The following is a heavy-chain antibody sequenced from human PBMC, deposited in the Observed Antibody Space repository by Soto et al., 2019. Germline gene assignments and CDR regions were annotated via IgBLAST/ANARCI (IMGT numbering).Heavy chain of an antibody. V-gene: IGHV1-69*02. CDR3: ASRYDSSDY. Sequence: QVQLVQSGAEVKKPGSSVKVSCKASGGTFSSYTISWVRQAPGQGLEWMGRIIPILGIANYAQKFQGRVKINADKATSTAYMELSSLRSEDTAVYYCASRYDSSDYWGQGTLVTVSS. CDR1: GGTFSSYT. D-gene: IGHD3-22*01. CDR2: IIPILGIA. J-gene: IGHJ4*02.